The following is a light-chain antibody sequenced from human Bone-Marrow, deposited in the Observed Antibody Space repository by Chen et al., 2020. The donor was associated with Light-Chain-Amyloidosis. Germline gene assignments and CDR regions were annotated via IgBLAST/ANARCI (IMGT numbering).Light chain of an antibody. CDR1: DLPTKY. Sequence: SYELTQPPSVSVSPGQTARITCSGDDLPTKYAYWYQQKPGQAPVLVIHRDTERPSGISEGFSGSSTGKTPPLTLGGVQAEEEADYHCQSADSSGTYEVIFGGGTK. CDR2: RDT. CDR3: QSADSSGTYEVI. J-gene: IGLJ2*01. V-gene: IGLV3-25*02.